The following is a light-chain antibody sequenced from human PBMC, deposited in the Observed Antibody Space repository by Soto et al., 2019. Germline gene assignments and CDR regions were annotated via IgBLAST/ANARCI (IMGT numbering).Light chain of an antibody. Sequence: EIVLTQSPVTLSLSPGERATLSCRASRSFASSYLGWYQQQPGQAPRLLIYAASTRATGIPDRFSGSGSATDFTLTISRLGPEDSAVYYCQHYDSSPPYTFGQGTKVDIK. CDR1: RSFASSY. CDR2: AAS. J-gene: IGKJ2*01. CDR3: QHYDSSPPYT. V-gene: IGKV3-20*01.